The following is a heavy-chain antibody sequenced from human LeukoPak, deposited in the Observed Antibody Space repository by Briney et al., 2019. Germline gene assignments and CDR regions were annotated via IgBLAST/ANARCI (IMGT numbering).Heavy chain of an antibody. CDR1: GGSISSYY. D-gene: IGHD6-13*01. V-gene: IGHV4-59*01. J-gene: IGHJ6*03. CDR2: IYYSGST. CDR3: ARDTAGTGYYMDV. Sequence: SETLSLTCTVSGGSISSYYWSWIRQPPGKGLEWIGYIYYSGSTNYNPSLKSRVTISVDTSKNQFSLKLSSVTAADTAVYYCARDTAGTGYYMDVWGKGTTVTVSS.